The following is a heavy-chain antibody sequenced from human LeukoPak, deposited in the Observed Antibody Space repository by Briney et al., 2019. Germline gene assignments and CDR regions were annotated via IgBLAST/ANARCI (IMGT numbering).Heavy chain of an antibody. CDR1: GYSFTSYW. CDR3: ARRGTAIHCATGNCYFDY. J-gene: IGHJ4*02. D-gene: IGHD2-8*01. CDR2: IYPGDSDT. V-gene: IGHV5-51*01. Sequence: GESLKISCKGSGYSFTSYWIGWVRQMPGKGLEWMGIIYPGDSDTRYSPSFEGQVTISADKSISTAYLQWSSLKASDTAIYYCARRGTAIHCATGNCYFDYWGQGTLVTVSS.